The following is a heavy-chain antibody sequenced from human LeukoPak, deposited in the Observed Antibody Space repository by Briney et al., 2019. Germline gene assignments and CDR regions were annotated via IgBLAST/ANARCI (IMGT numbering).Heavy chain of an antibody. V-gene: IGHV3-21*01. J-gene: IGHJ3*02. CDR1: GSTFSSYS. CDR2: ISTSSSQK. CDR3: ARVGLLVNGAFDI. Sequence: GGSLRLSCAASGSTFSSYSMIWVRQAPGKGLEWVSSISTSSSQKNYADSVKGRFSISRDNANNSLFLQMNTLRGDDAALYYCARVGLLVNGAFDIWGQGTMVTVAS. D-gene: IGHD2-8*01.